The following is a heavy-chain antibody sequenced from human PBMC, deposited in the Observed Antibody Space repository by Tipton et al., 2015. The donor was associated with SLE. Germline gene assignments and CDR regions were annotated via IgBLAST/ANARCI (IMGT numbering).Heavy chain of an antibody. D-gene: IGHD2-15*01. J-gene: IGHJ4*02. CDR2: INHDGNT. CDR1: GGSFSLYY. V-gene: IGHV4-34*01. CDR3: ARHVSGFTDY. Sequence: TLSLTCAVYGGSFSLYYWTWIRQPPGKGLEWIGEINHDGNTNYNPSLKSRVTISVDTPKNQFSLKLSSVTAADTAVYYCARHVSGFTDYWGQGTLVTVSS.